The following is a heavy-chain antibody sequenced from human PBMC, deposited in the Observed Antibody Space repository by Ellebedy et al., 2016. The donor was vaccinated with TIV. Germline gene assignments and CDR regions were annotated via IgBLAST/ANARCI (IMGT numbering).Heavy chain of an antibody. CDR1: GYTFTSYY. J-gene: IGHJ5*02. D-gene: IGHD6-19*01. CDR3: ARGGAIPVTVRYSWFDP. Sequence: ASVKVSXKASGYTFTSYYIHWVRQAPGQGLEWMGWINPKTGATTYAQKFQGWVTMTGDTSTTTVSMELSALKSDDTAVYYCARGGAIPVTVRYSWFDPWGQGTLVTVSS. V-gene: IGHV1-2*04. CDR2: INPKTGAT.